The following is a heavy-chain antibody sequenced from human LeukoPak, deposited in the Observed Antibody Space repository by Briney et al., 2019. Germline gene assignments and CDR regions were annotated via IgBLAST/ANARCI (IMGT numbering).Heavy chain of an antibody. J-gene: IGHJ4*02. V-gene: IGHV3-7*01. Sequence: PGGSLRLSCAASGFTFTNYWLSWLPQAPGKGLELVANIKQDRSEKYYVDSVRGRFTISRDNAKNSMYLQMNSLRAEDTAVYYCARLREIPVFGVVTKSTSYFDYWGQGTLVTVSS. CDR1: GFTFTNYW. CDR2: IKQDRSEK. D-gene: IGHD3-3*01. CDR3: ARLREIPVFGVVTKSTSYFDY.